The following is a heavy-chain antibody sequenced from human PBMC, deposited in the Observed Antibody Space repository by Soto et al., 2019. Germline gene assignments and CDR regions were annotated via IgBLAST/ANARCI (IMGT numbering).Heavy chain of an antibody. V-gene: IGHV3-33*01. CDR3: AREYGSSSWYYYYYGMDV. CDR2: IWYDGSNK. J-gene: IGHJ6*02. D-gene: IGHD6-13*01. Sequence: GGSLRLSCAASGFTFSSYGMHWVRQAPGKGLEWVAVIWYDGSNKYYADSVKGRFTISRDNSKNTLYLQMNSLRAEDTAVYYCAREYGSSSWYYYYYGMDVWGQGTTVTVSS. CDR1: GFTFSSYG.